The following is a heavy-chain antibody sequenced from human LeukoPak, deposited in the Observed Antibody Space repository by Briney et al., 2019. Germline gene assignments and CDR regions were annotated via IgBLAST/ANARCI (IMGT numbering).Heavy chain of an antibody. CDR1: GFTFSSYS. CDR2: ISSSSSYI. CDR3: ARGDYYGSGGIDY. D-gene: IGHD3-10*01. J-gene: IGHJ4*02. Sequence: GGSLRLSCAASGFTFSSYSMNWVRQAPGKGLEWVSSISSSSSYIYYADSVKGRFTISRDNSKNTLYLQMNSLRAEDTAVYYCARGDYYGSGGIDYWGQGTLVTVSS. V-gene: IGHV3-21*04.